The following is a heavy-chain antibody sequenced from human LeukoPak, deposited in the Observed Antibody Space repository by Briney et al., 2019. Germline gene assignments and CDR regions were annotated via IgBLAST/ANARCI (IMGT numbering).Heavy chain of an antibody. V-gene: IGHV3-7*05. J-gene: IGHJ5*02. Sequence: GGSLRLSCVASGFTFRNYWMTWVRQAPGKGLEWDANIYKDGSEKYFVASVRGRFTISRDNAKDSLYLQMSSLRAEDTAVYYCVRGSAGTVVRGVAWAWFDPWGQGTLVTVSS. CDR2: IYKDGSEK. CDR3: VRGSAGTVVRGVAWAWFDP. CDR1: GFTFRNYW. D-gene: IGHD3-10*01.